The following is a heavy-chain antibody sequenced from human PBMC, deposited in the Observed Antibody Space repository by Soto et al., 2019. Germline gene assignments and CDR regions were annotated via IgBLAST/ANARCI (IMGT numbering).Heavy chain of an antibody. CDR1: GGTFSSYA. CDR2: ILPIFGTA. CDR3: ARRKGVGDAFDI. J-gene: IGHJ3*02. Sequence: ASVKVCCKASGGTFSSYAISWVRQAPGQGLEWMGGILPIFGTASYAQKFQGRVTITADESTSTAYMELSSLRSEDTAVYYCARRKGVGDAFDIWGQGTMVTV. D-gene: IGHD3-16*01. V-gene: IGHV1-69*13.